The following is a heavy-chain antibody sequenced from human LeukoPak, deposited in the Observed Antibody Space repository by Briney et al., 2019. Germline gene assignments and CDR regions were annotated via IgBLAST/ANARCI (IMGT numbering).Heavy chain of an antibody. Sequence: SETLSLTCTVSGGSISRYYWIWLRQPPGKGLEWIGYIYYSGNTNYNPSLKSRVTISVDTSKNQFSLKLSSVTAADTAVYYCARGGENYYYYMDVWGKGTTVTVSS. J-gene: IGHJ6*03. CDR1: GGSISRYY. CDR2: IYYSGNT. V-gene: IGHV4-59*01. CDR3: ARGGENYYYYMDV.